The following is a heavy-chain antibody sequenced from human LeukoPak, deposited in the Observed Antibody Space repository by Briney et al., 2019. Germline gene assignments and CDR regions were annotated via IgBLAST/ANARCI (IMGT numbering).Heavy chain of an antibody. CDR1: GGSMSGYF. CDR3: ARSITSSWYGDFQH. V-gene: IGHV4-59*01. J-gene: IGHJ1*01. CDR2: IYYSGST. D-gene: IGHD6-13*01. Sequence: SETLSLTCTVSGGSMSGYFWSWIRQPPGKGLEWIGFIYYSGSTNYNPSLKSRVTISVDTSKNQFSLKLSSVTAADTAVYYCARSITSSWYGDFQHWGQGTLVTVSS.